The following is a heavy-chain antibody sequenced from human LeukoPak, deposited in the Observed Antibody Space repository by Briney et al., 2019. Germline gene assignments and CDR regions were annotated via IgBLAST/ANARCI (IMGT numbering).Heavy chain of an antibody. CDR1: GFTFSSYW. J-gene: IGHJ4*02. CDR3: ARDGGYCSSTSCLYYFDY. Sequence: PGGSLRLSCAASGFTFSSYWMGWVRQAPGKGLEWVANINQDGSEKYYVDSVKGRFTISRDNAKNTLYLQMNSLRAEDTAVYYCARDGGYCSSTSCLYYFDYWGQGTLVTVSS. V-gene: IGHV3-7*01. D-gene: IGHD2-2*03. CDR2: INQDGSEK.